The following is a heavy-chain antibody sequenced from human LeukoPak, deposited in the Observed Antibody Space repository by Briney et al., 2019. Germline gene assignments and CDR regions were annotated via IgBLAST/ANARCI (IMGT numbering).Heavy chain of an antibody. CDR2: IIPILGIA. CDR3: ARMGYYDSSGYGDY. CDR1: GGTFSSYA. V-gene: IGHV1-69*04. J-gene: IGHJ4*02. D-gene: IGHD3-22*01. Sequence: RASVKVSCKASGGTFSSYAISWVRQAPGQGLEWMGRIIPILGIANYAQKFQGRVTITADKSTSTAYMELSSLRSEDTAVYYCARMGYYDSSGYGDYWGQGTLVTVSS.